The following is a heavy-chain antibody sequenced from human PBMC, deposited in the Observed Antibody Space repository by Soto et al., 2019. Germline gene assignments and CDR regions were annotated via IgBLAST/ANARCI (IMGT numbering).Heavy chain of an antibody. CDR1: GFTFSSYG. CDR2: ISYDGSNK. V-gene: IGHV3-30*18. Sequence: GGSLRLSCAASGFTFSSYGMHWVRQAPGKGLEWVALISYDGSNKYYADSVKGRFTISRDNSKNTLYLQMNSLRAEDTAVYYCAKDVVVGATPGLGDYYYYYGMDVWGQGTTVTSP. CDR3: AKDVVVGATPGLGDYYYYYGMDV. J-gene: IGHJ6*02. D-gene: IGHD1-26*01.